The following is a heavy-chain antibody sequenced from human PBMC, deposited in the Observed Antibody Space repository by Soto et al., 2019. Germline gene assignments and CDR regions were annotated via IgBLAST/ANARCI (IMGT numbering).Heavy chain of an antibody. CDR1: GGSISSYY. V-gene: IGHV4-59*08. CDR3: ARLWFGEPVDY. Sequence: QVQLQESGPGLVKPSETLSLTCTVSGGSISSYYWSWIRQPPGKGLEWIGYIYYSGSTNYNPSPKSRVTISVDTSKNQFSLKLSSVTAADTAVYYCARLWFGEPVDYWGQGTLVTVSS. CDR2: IYYSGST. D-gene: IGHD3-10*01. J-gene: IGHJ4*02.